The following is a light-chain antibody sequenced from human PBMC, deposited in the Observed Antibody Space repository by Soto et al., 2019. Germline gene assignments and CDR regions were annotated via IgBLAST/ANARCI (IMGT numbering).Light chain of an antibody. CDR3: QHRSSWPGTWT. J-gene: IGKJ1*01. CDR2: GAS. Sequence: EIVLTQSPATLSLSPGERATLSCRASQSIGIYLTWYRQKPGQAPRLLIYGASNRATGIPARISGSGSGTDFTLTITSLEAEDFAVYYCQHRSSWPGTWTFGQGNKVEIK. V-gene: IGKV3-11*01. CDR1: QSIGIY.